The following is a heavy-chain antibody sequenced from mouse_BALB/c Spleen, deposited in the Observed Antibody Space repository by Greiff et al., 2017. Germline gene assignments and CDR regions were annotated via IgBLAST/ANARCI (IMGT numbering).Heavy chain of an antibody. CDR2: ISSGGSYT. D-gene: IGHD2-2*01. V-gene: IGHV5-6*01. CDR3: ARLGGYAWFAY. J-gene: IGHJ3*01. Sequence: EVMLVESGGDLVKPGGSLKLSCAASGFTFSSYGMSWVRQTPDKRLEWVATISSGGSYTYYPDSVKGRFTISRDNAKNTLYLQMSSLKSEDTAMYYCARLGGYAWFAYWGQGTLVTVSA. CDR1: GFTFSSYG.